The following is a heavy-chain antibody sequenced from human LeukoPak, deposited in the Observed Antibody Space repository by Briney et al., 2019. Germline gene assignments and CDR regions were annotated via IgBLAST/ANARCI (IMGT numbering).Heavy chain of an antibody. D-gene: IGHD6-19*01. CDR3: AREDGAVAGTGNY. J-gene: IGHJ4*02. CDR2: INPNSGGT. V-gene: IGHV1-2*02. Sequence: ASVKVSCKASGYTFTGYYMHWVRQAPGQGLEWMGWINPNSGGTNYAQKFQGRVTMTRDTSISTAYMELSRLRSDDTAVYYCAREDGAVAGTGNYWGQGTLVTVSS. CDR1: GYTFTGYY.